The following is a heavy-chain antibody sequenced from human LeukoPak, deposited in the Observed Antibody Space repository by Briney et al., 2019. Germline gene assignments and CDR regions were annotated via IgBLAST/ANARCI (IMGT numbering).Heavy chain of an antibody. D-gene: IGHD3-22*01. CDR2: IYYSGST. J-gene: IGHJ3*02. Sequence: SETLSLTCTVSGVSISSGDYYWSWIRQPPGKGLEWIGYIYYSGSTYYNSSLKSRVTISVDTSKNQFSLKLSSVTAADTAVYYCARDRKPLREDYYDSSGPITEAFDIWGQGTMVTVSS. CDR1: GVSISSGDYY. CDR3: ARDRKPLREDYYDSSGPITEAFDI. V-gene: IGHV4-30-4*01.